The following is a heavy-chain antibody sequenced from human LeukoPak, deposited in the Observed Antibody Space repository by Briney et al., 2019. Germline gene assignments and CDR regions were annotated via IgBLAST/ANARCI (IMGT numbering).Heavy chain of an antibody. CDR1: GFTFSSYG. Sequence: GGSLRLSCVAPGFTFSSYGMYWVRQAPGKGLERVAVVSYDGRYRYYADSVKGRFTISRDNSKNTLYLQMDSLRAEDTAVYYCAKFGVAAGTDYWYFDLWGRGTLVTVSS. V-gene: IGHV3-30*18. CDR2: VSYDGRYR. CDR3: AKFGVAAGTDYWYFDL. J-gene: IGHJ2*01. D-gene: IGHD6-19*01.